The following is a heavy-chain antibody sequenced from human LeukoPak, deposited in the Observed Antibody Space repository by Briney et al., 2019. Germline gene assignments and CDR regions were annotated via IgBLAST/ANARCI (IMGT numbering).Heavy chain of an antibody. CDR3: ARDRPHTDAWYEGRDY. Sequence: GASVKVACKASGYTFTAYYMHWVRQAPGQGLEWMGWLNPNSGDTNYAQKFQGRVTMTSDTSISTAYMELNRLTYDDTAVYYCARDRPHTDAWYEGRDYWGQGTLVTVSS. CDR1: GYTFTAYY. J-gene: IGHJ4*02. V-gene: IGHV1-2*02. D-gene: IGHD6-13*01. CDR2: LNPNSGDT.